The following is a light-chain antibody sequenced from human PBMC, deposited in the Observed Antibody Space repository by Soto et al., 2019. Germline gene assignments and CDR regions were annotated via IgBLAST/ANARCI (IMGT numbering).Light chain of an antibody. J-gene: IGLJ2*01. CDR3: TVWDDSLRGRL. CDR1: SSSIESNY. CDR2: RNN. V-gene: IGLV1-47*01. Sequence: QSVLTQPPSASGTPGQRVTISCSGPSSSIESNYVYWYQQLPGTAPRLLIYRNNQRPSGVPDRFSGSESGTSASLAISALRSEDEADYYCTVWDDSLRGRLFGGGTKLTVL.